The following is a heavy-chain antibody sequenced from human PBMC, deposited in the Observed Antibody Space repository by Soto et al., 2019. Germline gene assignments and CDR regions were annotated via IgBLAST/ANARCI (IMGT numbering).Heavy chain of an antibody. D-gene: IGHD1-26*01. V-gene: IGHV1-8*01. J-gene: IGHJ4*02. CDR2: MNPNSGNT. CDR3: ERSRRGLGKFDY. Sequence: ASVTVSCQASGSTFTSYDINWVRQATGQGLEWMGWMNPNSGNTGYAQKFQGRVTMTRNTSISTAYMELSSLRSEDTAVYYCERSRRGLGKFDYWGQGTLVTVSS. CDR1: GSTFTSYD.